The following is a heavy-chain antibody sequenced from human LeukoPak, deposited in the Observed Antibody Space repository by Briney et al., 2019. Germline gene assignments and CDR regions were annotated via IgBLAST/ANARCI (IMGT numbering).Heavy chain of an antibody. V-gene: IGHV3-48*04. Sequence: GGSLRLSCAASGFTFKTYSMNWARQAPGKGLEWVSYISTSSSTISYADSVKGRFTISRDDAKNSLYLQMSSLRAEDTAVYYCAREMYIVGYHFDYWGQGTLVTVSS. J-gene: IGHJ4*02. CDR1: GFTFKTYS. D-gene: IGHD2-21*01. CDR2: ISTSSSTI. CDR3: AREMYIVGYHFDY.